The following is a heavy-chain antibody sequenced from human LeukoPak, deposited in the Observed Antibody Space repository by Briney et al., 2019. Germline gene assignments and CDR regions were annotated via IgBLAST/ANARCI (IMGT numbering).Heavy chain of an antibody. J-gene: IGHJ4*02. D-gene: IGHD1-26*01. V-gene: IGHV1-2*02. CDR3: AGVRGWEDNYFDY. CDR1: GYTFTGYY. CDR2: INPNSGGT. Sequence: ASVKVSCKASGYTFTGYYMHWVRQAPGQGLEWMGWINPNSGGTNYAQKFQGRVTMTRDTSISTAYMELSRLRSDATAVYYCAGVRGWEDNYFDYWGQGTLVTVSS.